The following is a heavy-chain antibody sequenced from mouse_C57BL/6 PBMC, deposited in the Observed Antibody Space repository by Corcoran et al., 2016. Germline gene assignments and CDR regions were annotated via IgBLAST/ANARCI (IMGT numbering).Heavy chain of an antibody. CDR2: IYPGDGDT. Sequence: QVQLQQSGAELVKPGASVKISCKASGYAFSSYWMNWVKQRPGKGLEWIGQIYPGDGDTNYNGKFKGKATLTADKSSSTAYMQLSSLTSEDSAVYFCARSTVYYYAMDYWGQGTSVTVSS. CDR1: GYAFSSYW. V-gene: IGHV1-80*01. D-gene: IGHD2-1*01. CDR3: ARSTVYYYAMDY. J-gene: IGHJ4*01.